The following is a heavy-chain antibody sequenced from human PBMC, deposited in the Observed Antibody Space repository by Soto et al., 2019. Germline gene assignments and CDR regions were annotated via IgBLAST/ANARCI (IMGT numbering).Heavy chain of an antibody. J-gene: IGHJ4*02. CDR1: GFTFSTYG. Sequence: LRLSCAASGFTFSTYGMHWVRQAPGKGLEWVAVISYDGSNKYYADSVKGRFTISRDNSKNTLYLQMTSLRADDTALYFCANSWSLSSAWHPFDYWGQGTLVTVSS. CDR3: ANSWSLSSAWHPFDY. V-gene: IGHV3-30*18. CDR2: ISYDGSNK. D-gene: IGHD6-19*01.